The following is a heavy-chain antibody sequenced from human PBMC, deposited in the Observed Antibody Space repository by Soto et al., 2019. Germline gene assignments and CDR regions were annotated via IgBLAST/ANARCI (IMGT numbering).Heavy chain of an antibody. V-gene: IGHV4-4*07. Sequence: PSQTLSLTCTVAGGSISNYFCNWIRQPAGKGLEWIGRIDNSGSTNYNPSLKSRITMSADTSRNQFSLKLNSVTAADTAVYYCARGGHDFWSGPFDYWGQGALVTGSS. CDR1: GGSISNYF. D-gene: IGHD3-3*01. CDR2: IDNSGST. CDR3: ARGGHDFWSGPFDY. J-gene: IGHJ4*02.